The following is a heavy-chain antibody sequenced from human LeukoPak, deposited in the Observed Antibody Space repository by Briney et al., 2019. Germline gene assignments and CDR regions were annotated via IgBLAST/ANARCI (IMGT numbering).Heavy chain of an antibody. J-gene: IGHJ4*02. V-gene: IGHV4-59*01. CDR2: IYYSGST. CDR1: GGSISSYY. D-gene: IGHD6-6*01. CDR3: ARDRPYSSSSGGFDY. Sequence: PSETLSLTCTVPGGSISSYYWSWIRQPPGKRLEWIGYIYYSGSTNYNPSLKSRVTISVDTSKNQFSLKLSSVTAADTAVYYCARDRPYSSSSGGFDYWGQGTLVTVSS.